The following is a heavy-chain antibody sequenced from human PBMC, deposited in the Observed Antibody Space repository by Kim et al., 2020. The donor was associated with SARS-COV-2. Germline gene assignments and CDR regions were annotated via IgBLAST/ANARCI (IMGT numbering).Heavy chain of an antibody. V-gene: IGHV4-61*01. CDR3: ARVWRTYYYDSSGYLYYFDY. CDR1: GGSVSSGSYY. Sequence: SETLSLTCTVSGGSVSSGSYYWSWIRQPPGKGLEWIGYIYYSGSTNYNPSLKSRVTISVDTSKNQFSLKLSSVTAADTAVYYCARVWRTYYYDSSGYLYYFDYWGHGTLVTVSS. CDR2: IYYSGST. J-gene: IGHJ4*01. D-gene: IGHD3-22*01.